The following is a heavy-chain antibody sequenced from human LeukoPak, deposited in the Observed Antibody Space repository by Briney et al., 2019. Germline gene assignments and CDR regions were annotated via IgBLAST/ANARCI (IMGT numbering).Heavy chain of an antibody. CDR2: INHSGST. Sequence: PSETLSLTCAVYGGSFSGYYWSWIRQPPGKGLEWIGEINHSGSTNYNPSLKSRVTISVDTSKNQFPLKLSSVTAADTAVYYCAGYYYDSSPDAFDIWGQGTMVTVSS. V-gene: IGHV4-34*01. CDR3: AGYYYDSSPDAFDI. D-gene: IGHD3-22*01. J-gene: IGHJ3*02. CDR1: GGSFSGYY.